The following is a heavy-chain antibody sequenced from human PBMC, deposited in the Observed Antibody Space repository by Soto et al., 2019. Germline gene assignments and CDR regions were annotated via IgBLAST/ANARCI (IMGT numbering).Heavy chain of an antibody. CDR1: RFTFTNYW. CDR2: INSDGSST. CDR3: ARPQYLPDDVFDV. J-gene: IGHJ3*01. Sequence: PGGSLRLSCAASRFTFTNYWMQRVRQAPVKGLVWVSRINSDGSSTSHADSVKGRFTISRDNAKNTLYLQMSSLRAEDTAVYYCARPQYLPDDVFDVWGRGTVVTVSS. V-gene: IGHV3-74*01. D-gene: IGHD2-2*01.